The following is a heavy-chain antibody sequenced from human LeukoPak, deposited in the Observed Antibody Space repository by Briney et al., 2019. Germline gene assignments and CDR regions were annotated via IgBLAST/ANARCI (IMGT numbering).Heavy chain of an antibody. D-gene: IGHD6-13*01. CDR2: ISSSSVEI. CDR3: VRDPSYGSSWYYYMDV. V-gene: IGHV3-21*05. CDR1: EFTFVRYA. Sequence: GGSLRLSRAASEFTFVRYAMNWVRQAPGKGLEWVSYISSSSVEIGYADSVKGRFTISRDNSKNSLYLQMDSLRVEDTAVYYCVRDPSYGSSWYYYMDVWGKGTTVTVSS. J-gene: IGHJ6*03.